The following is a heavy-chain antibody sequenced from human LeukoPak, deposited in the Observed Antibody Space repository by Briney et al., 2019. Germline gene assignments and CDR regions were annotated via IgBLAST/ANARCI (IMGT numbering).Heavy chain of an antibody. Sequence: SETLSLTCAVYGGSFSGYYWSWIRQPPGKGLEWIGEINHSGSTNYNPSLKSRVTILVDTSKNQFSLKLSSVTAADTAVYYCARGRSAGRFDYWGQGTLVTVSS. CDR1: GGSFSGYY. D-gene: IGHD6-13*01. V-gene: IGHV4-34*01. CDR2: INHSGST. CDR3: ARGRSAGRFDY. J-gene: IGHJ4*02.